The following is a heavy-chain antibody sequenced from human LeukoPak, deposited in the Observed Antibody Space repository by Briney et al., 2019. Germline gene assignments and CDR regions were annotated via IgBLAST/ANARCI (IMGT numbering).Heavy chain of an antibody. CDR2: IYYSGTT. CDR3: ARDRASAGGFDY. D-gene: IGHD2-15*01. CDR1: GGSISPYY. V-gene: IGHV4-59*01. J-gene: IGHJ4*02. Sequence: SETLSLTCSVSGGSISPYYWSWIRQPPGKGLEWIGYIYYSGTTNYNPSLQSRVTISVATSKNQFSLKLSSVTAADTALYYCARDRASAGGFDYWGQGTLITVSS.